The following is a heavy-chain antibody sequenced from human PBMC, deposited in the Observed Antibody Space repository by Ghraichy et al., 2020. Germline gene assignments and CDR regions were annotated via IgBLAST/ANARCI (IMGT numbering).Heavy chain of an antibody. Sequence: SETLSLTCTVSGGSISSYYWSWIRQPPGKGLEWIGYIYYSGSTNYNPSLKSRVTISVDTSKNQFSLKLSSVTAADTAVYYCAISSSSSLTVYYYYGMDVWGQGTTVTVSS. CDR2: IYYSGST. CDR3: AISSSSSLTVYYYYGMDV. V-gene: IGHV4-59*01. D-gene: IGHD6-6*01. CDR1: GGSISSYY. J-gene: IGHJ6*02.